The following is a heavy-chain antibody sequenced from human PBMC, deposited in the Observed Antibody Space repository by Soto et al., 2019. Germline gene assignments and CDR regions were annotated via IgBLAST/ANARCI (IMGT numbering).Heavy chain of an antibody. J-gene: IGHJ4*02. D-gene: IGHD3-3*01. V-gene: IGHV4-39*01. CDR3: ARHARRGATIFGVVTTHYFDY. Sequence: PSETLSLTCTVSGGSISSSSYYWGWIRQPPGKGLEWIGSIYYSGSTYYNPSLKSRVTISVDTSKNQFSLKLSSVTAADTAVYYCARHARRGATIFGVVTTHYFDYWGQGTLVTVSS. CDR2: IYYSGST. CDR1: GGSISSSSYY.